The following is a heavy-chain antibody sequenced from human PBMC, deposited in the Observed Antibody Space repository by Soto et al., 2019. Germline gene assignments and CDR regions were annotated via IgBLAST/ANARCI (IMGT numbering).Heavy chain of an antibody. CDR1: GGSISSYY. CDR3: ARVARGTFEGHWFDP. CDR2: IYYSGST. J-gene: IGHJ5*02. V-gene: IGHV4-59*01. Sequence: PSETLSLTCTVSGGSISSYYWSWIRQPPGKGLEWIGYIYYSGSTNYNPSLKSRVTISVDTSKNQLSLKLSSVTAADTAVYYCARVARGTFEGHWFDPWGQGTLVTVSS. D-gene: IGHD2-15*01.